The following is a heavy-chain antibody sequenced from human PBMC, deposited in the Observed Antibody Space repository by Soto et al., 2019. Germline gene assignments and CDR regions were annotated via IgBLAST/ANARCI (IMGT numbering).Heavy chain of an antibody. CDR1: GGSISSGDYY. Sequence: QVQLQESGPGLVKPSQTLSLTCTVSGGSISSGDYYWSWIRQPPGKGLEWIGYIYYSGSTYYNPSLKSRVTISVDTSKNQSSLKLSSVTAADTAVYYCARDNVNRYNWNYDYYYGMDVWGQGTTVTVSS. D-gene: IGHD1-20*01. CDR3: ARDNVNRYNWNYDYYYGMDV. CDR2: IYYSGST. V-gene: IGHV4-30-4*01. J-gene: IGHJ6*02.